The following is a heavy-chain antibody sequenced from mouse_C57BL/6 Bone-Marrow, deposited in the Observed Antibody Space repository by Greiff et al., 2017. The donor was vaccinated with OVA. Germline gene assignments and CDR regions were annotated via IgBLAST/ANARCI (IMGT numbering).Heavy chain of an antibody. V-gene: IGHV7-1*01. CDR1: GFTFSDFY. CDR2: SRDKANDSTT. Sequence: EVKLMESGGGLVQSGRSLRLSCATSGFTFSDFYMAWVRQAPGKGLEWIASSRDKANDSTTEYSASVKGRFIVSRDTSKSILYRQMNALRDEDTAIYYCARGETFWYFDVWGTGTTVTVSS. J-gene: IGHJ1*03. CDR3: ARGETFWYFDV.